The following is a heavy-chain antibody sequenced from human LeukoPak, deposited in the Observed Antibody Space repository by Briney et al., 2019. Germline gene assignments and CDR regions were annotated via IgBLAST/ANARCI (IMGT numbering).Heavy chain of an antibody. D-gene: IGHD6-13*01. J-gene: IGHJ5*02. CDR3: ATYKMGAGGNGS. CDR1: GGSITSGDYH. CDR2: IDYSGST. V-gene: IGHV4-30-4*01. Sequence: SETLSLTCTVSGGSITSGDYHWSWIRQPPGKGLEWIGYIDYSGSTYCNPSLKSRATLSVDTSKNQFSLRLNSVTVADTAVYYCATYKMGAGGNGSWGQGTLVTVSS.